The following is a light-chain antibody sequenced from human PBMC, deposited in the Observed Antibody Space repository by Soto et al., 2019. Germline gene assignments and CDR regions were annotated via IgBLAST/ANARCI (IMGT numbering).Light chain of an antibody. J-gene: IGKJ2*01. CDR3: QQRSNWPPGIT. CDR1: RSINNY. Sequence: EIVLTQSPATLSLSPGERATLSCRASRSINNYLAWYQQRPGQAPRLLFYDASNRATGIPARFNGSGSGTDCTLTITALEPDDFAVYYWQQRSNWPPGITVGQGTKLEIK. V-gene: IGKV3-11*01. CDR2: DAS.